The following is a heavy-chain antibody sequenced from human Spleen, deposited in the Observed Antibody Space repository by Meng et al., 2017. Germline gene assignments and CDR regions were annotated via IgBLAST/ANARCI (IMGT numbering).Heavy chain of an antibody. V-gene: IGHV3-33*01. D-gene: IGHD3-10*01. CDR1: GFTFSSYG. CDR3: ARDQWGYGSGSYPSYYYDY. Sequence: GESLKISCAASGFTFSSYGMHWVRQAPGKGLEWVAVIWYDGSNKYYADSVKGRFTISRDNSKNTLYLQMNSLRAEDTAVYYCARDQWGYGSGSYPSYYYDYWGQATLATVSS. J-gene: IGHJ4*02. CDR2: IWYDGSNK.